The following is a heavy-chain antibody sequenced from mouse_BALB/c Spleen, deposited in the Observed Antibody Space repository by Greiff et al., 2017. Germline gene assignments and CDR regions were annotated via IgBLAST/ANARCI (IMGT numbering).Heavy chain of an antibody. J-gene: IGHJ2*01. D-gene: IGHD1-1*01. Sequence: EVHLVESGGGLVKPGGSLKLSCAASGFTFSSYAMSWVRQTPEKRLEWVASISSGGSTYYPDSVKGRFTISRDNARNILYLKMSSLRSEDTAMYYCARGWYGSSYGFDYWGQGTTLTVSS. CDR3: ARGWYGSSYGFDY. CDR1: GFTFSSYA. CDR2: ISSGGST. V-gene: IGHV5-6-5*01.